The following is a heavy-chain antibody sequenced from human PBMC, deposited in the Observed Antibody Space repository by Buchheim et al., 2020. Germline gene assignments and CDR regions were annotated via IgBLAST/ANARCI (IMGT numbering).Heavy chain of an antibody. D-gene: IGHD3-22*01. CDR2: ISGSGGST. V-gene: IGHV3-23*01. CDR3: AKVHISGYYYDSSGYRAHFDY. J-gene: IGHJ4*02. Sequence: EVQLLESGGGLVQPGGSLRLSCAASGFTFSSYAMSWVRQAPGKGLEWVSAISGSGGSTYYADSVKGRFTISRDNSTNTLYLQMNSLKAEDTAVYYCAKVHISGYYYDSSGYRAHFDYWGQGTL. CDR1: GFTFSSYA.